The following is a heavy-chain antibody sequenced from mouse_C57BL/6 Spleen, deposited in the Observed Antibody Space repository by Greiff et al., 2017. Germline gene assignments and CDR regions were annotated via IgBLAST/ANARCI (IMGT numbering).Heavy chain of an antibody. Sequence: VQLQQSGAELARPGASVKMSCKASGYTFTSYTMHWVKQRPGQGLEWIGYINPSSGYTKYNQKFKYKATLTADKSSSTAYMQLSSLTSEDSAVYYCARGFDYDDAMDYWGQGTSVTVSS. D-gene: IGHD2-4*01. V-gene: IGHV1-4*01. J-gene: IGHJ4*01. CDR1: GYTFTSYT. CDR3: ARGFDYDDAMDY. CDR2: INPSSGYT.